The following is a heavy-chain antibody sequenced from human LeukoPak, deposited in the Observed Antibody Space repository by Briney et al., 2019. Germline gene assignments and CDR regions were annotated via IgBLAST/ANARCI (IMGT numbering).Heavy chain of an antibody. CDR3: ARVGYCSSTSCYGIAAFDY. D-gene: IGHD2-2*01. J-gene: IGHJ4*02. CDR2: IYYSGST. CDR1: VGSISSYY. Sequence: SETLSLTCTVSVGSISSYYWSWIRQPPGKGLEWIGYIYYSGSTNYNPSLKSRVTISVDTSKNQFSLKLSSVTAADTAVYYCARVGYCSSTSCYGIAAFDYWGQGTLVTVSS. V-gene: IGHV4-59*01.